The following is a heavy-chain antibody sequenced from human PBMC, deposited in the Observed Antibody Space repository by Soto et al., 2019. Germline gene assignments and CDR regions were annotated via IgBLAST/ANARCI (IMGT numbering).Heavy chain of an antibody. CDR3: ARRPVTYYFDY. V-gene: IGHV3-30-3*01. CDR2: ISYDGSNT. CDR1: GFTFSNYA. D-gene: IGHD4-17*01. Sequence: GGSLRLSCAASGFTFSNYAMHWVRQAPGKGLEWVAVISYDGSNTYYADSVKGRFTISRDNSKNTLYLQMDSLRAEDTAVYYCARRPVTYYFDYWGQGTLVTVSS. J-gene: IGHJ4*02.